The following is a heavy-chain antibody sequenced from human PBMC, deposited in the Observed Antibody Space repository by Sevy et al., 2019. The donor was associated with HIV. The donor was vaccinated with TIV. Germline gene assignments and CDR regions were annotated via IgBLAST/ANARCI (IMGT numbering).Heavy chain of an antibody. Sequence: SETLSLTCTVSGGSFSSYYWNWIRQPPGKGLEWIGHIYYSGTTNYNPSLKSRVTISVDTSKNQFSLKLSSVTAADTAVYYCARVQYGDYVGYFDYWGQGILVTVSS. V-gene: IGHV4-59*13. CDR1: GGSFSSYY. D-gene: IGHD4-17*01. CDR3: ARVQYGDYVGYFDY. J-gene: IGHJ4*02. CDR2: IYYSGTT.